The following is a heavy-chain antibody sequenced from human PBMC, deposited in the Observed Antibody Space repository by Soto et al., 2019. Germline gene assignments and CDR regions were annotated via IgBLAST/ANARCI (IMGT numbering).Heavy chain of an antibody. CDR2: IYYSGST. D-gene: IGHD2-15*01. CDR3: ASAVCSGGPCYWSDY. V-gene: IGHV4-39*01. CDR1: GCSISSSTYY. Sequence: QLHLQESGPGLVEPSETLSLTCTVSGCSISSSTYYWGWIRQPPGKGLEWIGTIYYSGSTYYNPSLKTRGTIAVDTSKNQFSLKLRSVTAADTAVYYCASAVCSGGPCYWSDYWGQGTLVTVSS. J-gene: IGHJ4*02.